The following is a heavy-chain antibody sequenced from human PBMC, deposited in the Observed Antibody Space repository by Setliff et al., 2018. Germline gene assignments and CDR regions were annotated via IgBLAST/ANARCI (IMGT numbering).Heavy chain of an antibody. CDR2: IKPDGSER. CDR3: FLPYRSPPS. CDR1: EFTISGNW. V-gene: IGHV3-7*03. Sequence: GGSLRLSCAASEFTISGNWMSWVRQAPGKGLEWVANIKPDGSERYYVDSVKGRFTISRDDSKNTLYLQMNSLKTEDTAVYFCFLPYRSPPSWGQGTLVTISS. J-gene: IGHJ4*02.